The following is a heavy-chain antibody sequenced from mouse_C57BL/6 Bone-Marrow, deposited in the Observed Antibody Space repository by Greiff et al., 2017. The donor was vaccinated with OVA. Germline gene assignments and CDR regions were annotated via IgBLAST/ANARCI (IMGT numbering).Heavy chain of an antibody. CDR3: ARLRYSNSWFAD. CDR1: GYTFTSYW. J-gene: IGHJ3*01. Sequence: QVQLQQPGAELVKPGASVKLSCKASGYTFTSYWMHWVKQRPGQGLEWIGMIHPNSGSTNYNEKFKSKATLTVDKSSSTAYMQLSSLTSEDSAVYYCARLRYSNSWFADWGKGTLVTVSA. V-gene: IGHV1-64*01. CDR2: IHPNSGST. D-gene: IGHD2-5*01.